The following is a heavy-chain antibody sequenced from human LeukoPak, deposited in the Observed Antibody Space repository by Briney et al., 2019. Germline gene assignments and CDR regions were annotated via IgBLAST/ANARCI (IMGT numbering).Heavy chain of an antibody. CDR3: ARAASSWYFVYFQH. D-gene: IGHD6-13*01. V-gene: IGHV4-59*01. J-gene: IGHJ1*01. CDR2: IYYSGST. CDR1: GGSISSYY. Sequence: PSETLSLTCTVSGGSISSYYWCWIRQPPGKGLEWIGYIYYSGSTNYNPSLKSRVTISVDTSKNQFSLKLSSVTAADTAVYYCARAASSWYFVYFQHWGQGTLVTVSS.